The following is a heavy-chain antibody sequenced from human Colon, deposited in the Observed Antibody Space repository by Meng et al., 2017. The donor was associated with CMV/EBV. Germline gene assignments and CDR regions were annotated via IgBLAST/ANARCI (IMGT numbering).Heavy chain of an antibody. V-gene: IGHV3-21*06. CDR1: GFTFSDYS. D-gene: IGHD2-15*01. J-gene: IGHJ6*02. CDR3: ARDLHYCSGGDCYYGMDV. Sequence: GGSLRLSCAVSGFTFSDYSMNWVRQAPGKGPEWVSSTNSRSSYIYYGDSVKGRFTVSRDNAKSSMYLQLNSLRAEDTAVYYCARDLHYCSGGDCYYGMDVWGQGTTVTVSS. CDR2: TNSRSSYI.